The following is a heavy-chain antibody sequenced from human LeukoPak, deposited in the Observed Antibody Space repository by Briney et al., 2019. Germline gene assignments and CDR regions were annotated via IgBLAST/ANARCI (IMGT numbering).Heavy chain of an antibody. D-gene: IGHD3-10*01. CDR2: ISYDGSNK. CDR3: GRGSVGFGELNY. V-gene: IGHV3-30-3*01. Sequence: GGSLRLSCAASGFTFSSYAMHWVRQAPGKGLEWVAVISYDGSNKFYADSVKGRFTLSRDNSKNTLYLQMNSLRIEDTAVYYCGRGSVGFGELNYWGQGTMVTVSS. CDR1: GFTFSSYA. J-gene: IGHJ4*02.